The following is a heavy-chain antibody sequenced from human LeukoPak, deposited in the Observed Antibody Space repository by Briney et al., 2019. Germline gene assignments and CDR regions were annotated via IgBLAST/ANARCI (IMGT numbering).Heavy chain of an antibody. J-gene: IGHJ4*02. D-gene: IGHD6-13*01. CDR1: GYTLTELS. CDR2: FDPEDGET. CDR3: ATASSIFNSSSPIDY. V-gene: IGHV1-24*01. Sequence: ASVKVSCKVSGYTLTELSMHWVRQAPGKGLEWMGGFDPEDGETIYAQKFQGRVTMTEDTSTDTAYMELSSLRSEDTAVYYCATASSIFNSSSPIDYWGQGTLVTVSS.